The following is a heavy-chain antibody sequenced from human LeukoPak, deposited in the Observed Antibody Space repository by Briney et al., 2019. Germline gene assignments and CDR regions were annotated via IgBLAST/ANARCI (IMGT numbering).Heavy chain of an antibody. CDR2: LNQDAGEK. D-gene: IGHD6-19*01. V-gene: IGHV3-7*01. Sequence: GGSLRLSCAASGFTFSSYWMSWVRLAPGKGLEWVASLNQDAGEKHYVDSVKGRFTISRDNAQNSLYLQMNSLRAEDTAVYYCARSSGWYPFPDYWGQGTLVTVSS. CDR3: ARSSGWYPFPDY. CDR1: GFTFSSYW. J-gene: IGHJ4*02.